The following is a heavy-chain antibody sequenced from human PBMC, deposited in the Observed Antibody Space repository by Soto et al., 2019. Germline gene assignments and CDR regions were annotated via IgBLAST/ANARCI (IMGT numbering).Heavy chain of an antibody. CDR1: GGSINSGGYS. CDR2: IYHNGAT. D-gene: IGHD3-3*01. V-gene: IGHV4-30-2*01. J-gene: IGHJ4*02. CDR3: ARVHHFGVIED. Sequence: SETLSLTCAVSGGSINSGGYSWSWIRLPLGKGLEWIGYIYHNGATQYNPSLKSRVTISVDRSKNQFSLKLSSVTAADTAVYYCARVHHFGVIEDWGPGTLVTVSS.